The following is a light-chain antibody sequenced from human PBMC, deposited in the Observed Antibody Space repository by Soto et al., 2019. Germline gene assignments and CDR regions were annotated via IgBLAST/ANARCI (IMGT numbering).Light chain of an antibody. CDR2: KAS. Sequence: DIQVTQCPYTLSGSVGDRVTITCRASQTISSWLAWYQQKPGKAPKLLIYKASTLKSGVPSRFSGSGSGTEFTLTICSLQPDDFATYYRQLYESHSEAFGQGAKVDIK. J-gene: IGKJ1*01. CDR3: QLYESHSEA. V-gene: IGKV1-5*03. CDR1: QTISSW.